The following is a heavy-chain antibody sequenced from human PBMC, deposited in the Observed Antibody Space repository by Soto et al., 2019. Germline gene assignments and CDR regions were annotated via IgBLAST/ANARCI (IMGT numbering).Heavy chain of an antibody. CDR1: GGTFSSYA. D-gene: IGHD6-13*01. J-gene: IGHJ4*02. Sequence: QVQLVQSGAEVKKPGSSVKVSCKASGGTFSSYAISWVRQAPGQGLECMGGIIPIFGTANYAQKFQGRVPITGDESTSTAYMALRSLRSEDRAVYYWASTASRWSESPQVRFDYWGQETLVTVSS. V-gene: IGHV1-69*01. CDR3: ASTASRWSESPQVRFDY. CDR2: IIPIFGTA.